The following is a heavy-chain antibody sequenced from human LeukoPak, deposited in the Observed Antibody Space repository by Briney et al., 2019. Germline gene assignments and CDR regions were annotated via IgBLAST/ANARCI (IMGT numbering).Heavy chain of an antibody. CDR1: GFTFSTYT. Sequence: GGSLRLSCAASGFTFSTYTMHWVRQAPGKGLEWVAVILYDGSIKQYAESVRGRFTISRDNSKNTLDLQMNSLGVEDTAVYHCARIRTAYCGTTKCREFDHWGPGTLVAVSS. J-gene: IGHJ4*02. D-gene: IGHD2-21*01. V-gene: IGHV3-30*04. CDR2: ILYDGSIK. CDR3: ARIRTAYCGTTKCREFDH.